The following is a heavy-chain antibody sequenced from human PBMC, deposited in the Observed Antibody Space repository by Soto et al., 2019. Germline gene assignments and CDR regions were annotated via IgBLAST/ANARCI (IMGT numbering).Heavy chain of an antibody. V-gene: IGHV1-3*01. Sequence: ASVKVSCKASGYTFTTYGIHWVRQAPGQRPEWMGWINAGNNNRKLSQKFQGRVTITGDTSTSTAYMELSSLRSEDTAVYYCARDQDPGYSYGCSSWGQGTLVTV. J-gene: IGHJ5*02. CDR2: INAGNNNR. CDR1: GYTFTTYG. D-gene: IGHD5-18*01. CDR3: ARDQDPGYSYGCSS.